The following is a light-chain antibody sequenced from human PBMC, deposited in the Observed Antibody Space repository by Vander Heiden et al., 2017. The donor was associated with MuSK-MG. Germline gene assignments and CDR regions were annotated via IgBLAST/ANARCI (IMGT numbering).Light chain of an antibody. CDR1: YSDVGGYNY. J-gene: IGLJ2*01. Sequence: SALTQPASVSGSPGQSITISCTGTYSDVGGYNYVSWYQQHSGKAPKLMIYEVINRPSGVSDRFSGSKSGNTASLTISGLQAEDEADYYCSSYTSSRNVIFGGGTKLTVL. CDR2: EVI. CDR3: SSYTSSRNVI. V-gene: IGLV2-14*01.